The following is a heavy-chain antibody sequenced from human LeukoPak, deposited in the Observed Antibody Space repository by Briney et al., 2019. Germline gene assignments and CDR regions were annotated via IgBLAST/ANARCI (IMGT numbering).Heavy chain of an antibody. D-gene: IGHD5-12*01. Sequence: SVKVSCKASGGTFSSYAISWVRQAPGQGLEWMGRIIPIFGIANYAQKFQGRITVTADKSTSTAYMELSSLRSEDTAVYYCARGYSGYDYGYFDYWGQGTLVTVSS. CDR1: GGTFSSYA. CDR3: ARGYSGYDYGYFDY. V-gene: IGHV1-69*04. CDR2: IIPIFGIA. J-gene: IGHJ4*02.